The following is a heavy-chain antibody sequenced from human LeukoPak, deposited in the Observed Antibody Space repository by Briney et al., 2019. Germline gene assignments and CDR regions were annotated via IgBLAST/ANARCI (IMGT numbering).Heavy chain of an antibody. D-gene: IGHD5-24*01. CDR2: ISSSSSY. V-gene: IGHV3-21*01. J-gene: IGHJ4*02. Sequence: GGSLRLSCAASGFTFSSYRMNWVRQAPGKGLEWVSFISSSSSYKYADSVKGRFTISRDNVKNSLYLQMNSLRAEDTAVYYCARDPSDGYNPLFVYWGQGTLVTVSS. CDR3: ARDPSDGYNPLFVY. CDR1: GFTFSSYR.